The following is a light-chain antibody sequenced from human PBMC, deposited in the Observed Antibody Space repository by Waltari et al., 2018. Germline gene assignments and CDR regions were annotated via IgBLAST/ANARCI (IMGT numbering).Light chain of an antibody. J-gene: IGLJ2*01. V-gene: IGLV1-44*01. Sequence: QSVLTQPPSASGTPGQRVTISCSGSRSNIGSNSGNWYQQVSGAAPKLLIYSTNKRPSGVPDRFSGSKSGTSASLAISGLQSEDEAYYYCATWDDSLNGLFGGGTKLTVL. CDR2: STN. CDR1: RSNIGSNS. CDR3: ATWDDSLNGL.